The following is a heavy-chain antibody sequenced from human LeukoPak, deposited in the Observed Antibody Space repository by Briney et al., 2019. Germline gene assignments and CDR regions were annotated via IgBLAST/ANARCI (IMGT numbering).Heavy chain of an antibody. Sequence: GGSLRLSCSASGFTFSNYWMSWVRQAPGKGLEWVANIKQDESEKYYVDSVKGRFTISRDKAKSSLYLQMNSLRAEDTAVYYCARALDSSSSRYQAFEEWGQGTLVTVSS. CDR1: GFTFSNYW. D-gene: IGHD2-2*01. CDR2: IKQDESEK. V-gene: IGHV3-7*01. CDR3: ARALDSSSSRYQAFEE. J-gene: IGHJ4*02.